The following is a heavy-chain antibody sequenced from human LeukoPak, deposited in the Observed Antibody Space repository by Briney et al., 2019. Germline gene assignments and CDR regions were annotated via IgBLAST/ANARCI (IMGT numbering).Heavy chain of an antibody. CDR2: ISSSSSYI. CDR3: ARVLWLGESQRPLYYYYYGMDV. V-gene: IGHV3-21*01. Sequence: PGGSLRLSCAASGFTFSSYSMNWVRQAPGKGLEWVSSISSSSSYIYYADSVKGRFTISRDNAKNSLYLQMNSLRAEDTAVYYCARVLWLGESQRPLYYYYYGMDVWGQGTTVTVSS. D-gene: IGHD3-10*01. J-gene: IGHJ6*02. CDR1: GFTFSSYS.